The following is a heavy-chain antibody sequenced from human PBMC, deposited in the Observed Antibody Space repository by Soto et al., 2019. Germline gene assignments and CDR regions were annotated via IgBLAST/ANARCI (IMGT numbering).Heavy chain of an antibody. CDR3: ARGVRTYGGNLNPFDY. Sequence: QVQLVQSGAEVKKPGSSVKVSCKASGGTFSSYAISWVRQAPGQGLEWMGGIIPIFGTANYAQKFQGRVTITADESTSTAYMELSSLRSDDTAVYYCARGVRTYGGNLNPFDYWGQGTLVTVSS. CDR2: IIPIFGTA. D-gene: IGHD4-17*01. V-gene: IGHV1-69*01. CDR1: GGTFSSYA. J-gene: IGHJ4*02.